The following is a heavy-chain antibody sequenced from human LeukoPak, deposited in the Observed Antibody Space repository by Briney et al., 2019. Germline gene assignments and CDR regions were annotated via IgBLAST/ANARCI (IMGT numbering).Heavy chain of an antibody. CDR1: GFTVSSNY. D-gene: IGHD3-10*01. CDR2: IYSGGST. Sequence: GGSLRLCCAASGFTVSSNYMSWVRQAPGKGLEWVSVIYSGGSTYYANSVKGRFTISRDNSKNTLYLQMNSLRAEDTAVYYCARDLGINYYGLGSFDYWGQGTLVTVSS. CDR3: ARDLGINYYGLGSFDY. J-gene: IGHJ4*02. V-gene: IGHV3-53*01.